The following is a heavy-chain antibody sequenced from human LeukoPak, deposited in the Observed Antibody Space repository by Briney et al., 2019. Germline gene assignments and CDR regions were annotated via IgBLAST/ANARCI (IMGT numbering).Heavy chain of an antibody. D-gene: IGHD3-3*01. CDR1: GFTFSSYW. V-gene: IGHV3-74*01. CDR3: ARGYDFWSGKDAFDI. J-gene: IGHJ3*02. Sequence: PGGSLRLSCAASGFTFSSYWMHWVRQAPGRGLVWVSRINSDGSSTSYADSVKGRFTISRDNAKNTLYLQMNSLRAEDTAVYYCARGYDFWSGKDAFDIWGQGTMVTVSS. CDR2: INSDGSST.